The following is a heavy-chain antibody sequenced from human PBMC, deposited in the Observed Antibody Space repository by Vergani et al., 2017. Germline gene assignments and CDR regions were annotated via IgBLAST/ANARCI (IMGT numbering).Heavy chain of an antibody. CDR3: ARGTGYYFDY. CDR1: GDSISSNNC. J-gene: IGHJ4*02. Sequence: QVQLQESGPGLVKPPGTLSLTCAVSGDSISSNNCWTWVRQPPGKGLEWIGEINHSGSTNYNPSLKSRVTISVDTSKNQFSLKLSSVTAADTAVYYCARGTGYYFDYWGQGTLVTVSS. D-gene: IGHD1-14*01. V-gene: IGHV4-4*03. CDR2: INHSGST.